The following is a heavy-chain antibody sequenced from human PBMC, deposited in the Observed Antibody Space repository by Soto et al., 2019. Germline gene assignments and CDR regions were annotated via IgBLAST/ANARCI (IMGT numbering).Heavy chain of an antibody. J-gene: IGHJ6*02. CDR1: GDTFTSYG. CDR2: ISAYNGNT. V-gene: IGHV1-18*04. CDR3: AREREVSVAGTPVGMDV. Sequence: GVSVKVCCKASGDTFTSYGISWGRQAPEQGLEWMGWISAYNGNTNYAQKLQGRVTMTTDTSTSTAYMGLRSLRSDDTAVYYCAREREVSVAGTPVGMDVWCQGTTVAVS. D-gene: IGHD6-19*01.